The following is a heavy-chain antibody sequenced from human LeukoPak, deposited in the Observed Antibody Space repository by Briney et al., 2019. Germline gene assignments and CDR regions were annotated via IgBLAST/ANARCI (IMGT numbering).Heavy chain of an antibody. CDR1: VYSFSNYW. CDR3: ARLQSLATVAFFFDS. J-gene: IGHJ4*02. D-gene: IGHD4-11*01. CDR2: IYPGDSDI. Sequence: GESLKISCQASVYSFSNYWIGWVRQLPDKGLKWMAIIYPGDSDIRYSPSSQGRVTISADKSINTAYLQWSSLKASDTAIYYCARLQSLATVAFFFDSWGQGTLVTVSS. V-gene: IGHV5-51*01.